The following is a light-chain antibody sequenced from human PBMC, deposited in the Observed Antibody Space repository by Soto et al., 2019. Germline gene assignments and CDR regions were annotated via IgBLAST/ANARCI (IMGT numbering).Light chain of an antibody. CDR1: QSISGW. Sequence: DIQMTQSPSTLSASVGDRVTITCRASQSISGWLAWYRQKPGKAPNPLIYDASSLESGVPSRFSGSGSGTEFTLTISSLQPDDFATYYCQQYDSYSGTFGQGTKVDIK. V-gene: IGKV1-5*01. CDR2: DAS. J-gene: IGKJ1*01. CDR3: QQYDSYSGT.